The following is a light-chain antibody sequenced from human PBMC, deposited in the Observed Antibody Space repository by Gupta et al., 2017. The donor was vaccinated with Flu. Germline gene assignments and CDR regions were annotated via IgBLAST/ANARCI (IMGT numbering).Light chain of an antibody. J-gene: IGLJ2*01. Sequence: YKLTQPPSVSVSPGPTARITCSGDALPKKYVYWYQHNSCQAPMLVIHEDTKRPPDIPDRFSGASSVTMSTLTITGVQVEDEGDYYCYSTDMSCSHKVFGGGTKLTIL. CDR1: ALPKKY. V-gene: IGLV3-10*01. CDR3: YSTDMSCSHKV. CDR2: EDT.